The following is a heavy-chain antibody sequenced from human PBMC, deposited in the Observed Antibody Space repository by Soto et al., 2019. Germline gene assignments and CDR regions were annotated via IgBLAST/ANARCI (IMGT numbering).Heavy chain of an antibody. CDR1: GFTFRYYA. D-gene: IGHD6-6*01. Sequence: EVQLLESGGGLVQPGGSLRLSCAASGFTFRYYAMSWVRQAPGKGLEWVSAITGSGGDTYYAASVKGPFTISRDNSKNTLFLQMNSLRAEDTAIYYCAKDPRSLIVDSSSSGSEVVDVWGQGTTVTVSS. V-gene: IGHV3-23*01. CDR3: AKDPRSLIVDSSSSGSEVVDV. CDR2: ITGSGGDT. J-gene: IGHJ6*02.